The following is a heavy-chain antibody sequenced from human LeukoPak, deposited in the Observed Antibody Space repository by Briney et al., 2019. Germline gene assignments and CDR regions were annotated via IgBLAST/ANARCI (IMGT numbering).Heavy chain of an antibody. J-gene: IGHJ4*02. CDR3: ATGDVVVPTAAQRPLDY. CDR2: IYFSGST. Sequence: SETLSLTCTVSAGSIRSSSFFWDWIREPPGKGLERIVSIYFSGSTYYNPSLKSRVTMSIDTSKNQFSLNLSSVTAADTAVYYCATGDVVVPTAAQRPLDYWGQGTLVTVSS. V-gene: IGHV4-39*01. D-gene: IGHD2-2*01. CDR1: AGSIRSSSFF.